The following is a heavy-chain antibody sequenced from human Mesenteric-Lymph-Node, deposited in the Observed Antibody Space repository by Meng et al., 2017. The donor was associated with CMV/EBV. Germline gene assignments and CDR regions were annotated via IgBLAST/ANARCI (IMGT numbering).Heavy chain of an antibody. V-gene: IGHV3-21*01. Sequence: GGSLRLSCAASGITFSSYAMNWVRQAPGKGLEWVSSISSSSSYIYYADSVKGRFTISRDSSKNTLYLQMSSLRAEDTSVYYCARDLNTYSSGWWYFDYWGQGTLVTVSS. D-gene: IGHD6-19*01. J-gene: IGHJ4*02. CDR2: ISSSSSYI. CDR1: GITFSSYA. CDR3: ARDLNTYSSGWWYFDY.